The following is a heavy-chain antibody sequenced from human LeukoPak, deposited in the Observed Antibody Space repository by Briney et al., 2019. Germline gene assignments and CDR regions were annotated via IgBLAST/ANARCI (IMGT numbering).Heavy chain of an antibody. Sequence: GGSLRLSCSASGFTFSSYAMHWVRQAPGKGLEYVSAISSSGGSTYYADSVKGRFTISRDNSKNTLYLQVSSLRAEDTAVYYCVKGMEDYDILTGVLDVWGQGTTVTVSS. CDR2: ISSSGGST. J-gene: IGHJ6*02. CDR3: VKGMEDYDILTGVLDV. CDR1: GFTFSSYA. V-gene: IGHV3-64D*06. D-gene: IGHD3-9*01.